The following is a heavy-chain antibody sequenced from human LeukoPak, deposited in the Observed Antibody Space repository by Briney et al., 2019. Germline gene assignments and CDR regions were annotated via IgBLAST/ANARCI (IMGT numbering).Heavy chain of an antibody. CDR2: VTYDGSGK. Sequence: GGSLRLSCAASGFTFTSYGIHWVRQAPGKGLEWVAVVTYDGSGKWYADAVKGRFTISRDNSKNTLYLQMNSLRTEDTAVYYCAKDHVIMVRGGYFSMDVWGQGTTVIVSS. J-gene: IGHJ6*02. CDR3: AKDHVIMVRGGYFSMDV. D-gene: IGHD3-10*01. V-gene: IGHV3-30*18. CDR1: GFTFTSYG.